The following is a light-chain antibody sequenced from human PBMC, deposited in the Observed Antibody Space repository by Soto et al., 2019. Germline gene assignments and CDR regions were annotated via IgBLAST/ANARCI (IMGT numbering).Light chain of an antibody. Sequence: EIGLTQSPATLSLSPGESATLSCRASQSVGIFLAWYQQKSGQTPRLLIYDASNRAPGIPARFSGSGSGTDFTLTISSLEPEDFAVYYCQHRSNWLGTFGPGTKVDIK. CDR2: DAS. V-gene: IGKV3-11*01. CDR1: QSVGIF. J-gene: IGKJ3*01. CDR3: QHRSNWLGT.